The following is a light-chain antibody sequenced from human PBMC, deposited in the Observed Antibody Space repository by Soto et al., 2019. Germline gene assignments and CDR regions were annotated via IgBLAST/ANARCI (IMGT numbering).Light chain of an antibody. CDR3: QQYDNWPIT. J-gene: IGKJ5*01. CDR1: QSININ. V-gene: IGKV3-15*01. Sequence: EIGMTQSPATLSVSPGERATLSCRASQSININLAWYQQKPGQAPRLLIYGASTRATGLPARFSGSGSGTEFTLIISSLQSEDSAVYYCQQYDNWPITFGQGNDWRL. CDR2: GAS.